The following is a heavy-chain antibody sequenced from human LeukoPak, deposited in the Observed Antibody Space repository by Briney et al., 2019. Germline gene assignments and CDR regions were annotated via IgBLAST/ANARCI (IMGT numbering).Heavy chain of an antibody. CDR1: GFTFSNAW. J-gene: IGHJ4*02. D-gene: IGHD3-10*01. CDR2: RKTDGVTT. V-gene: IGHV3-15*01. CDR3: TIDSMVRGIIPWTYRDIDHDY. Sequence: PGGSLRLSCAASGFTFSNAWMKRKTDGVTTDYAAPMKGRFTISRDDSKNTLYLQMNSLKTEDTAVYHCTIDSMVRGIIPWTYRDIDHDYWGQGTLVTVSS.